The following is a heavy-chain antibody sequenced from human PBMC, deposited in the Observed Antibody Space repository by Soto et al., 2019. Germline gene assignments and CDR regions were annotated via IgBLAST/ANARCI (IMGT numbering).Heavy chain of an antibody. J-gene: IGHJ4*02. D-gene: IGHD3-22*01. CDR3: AKQPYYYDSSGYSLYYFDY. CDR2: ISGSGGST. V-gene: IGHV3-23*01. Sequence: GGSLRLSCAASGFTFSSYAMSWGRQAPGKGLEWVSAISGSGGSTYYADSVKGRFTISRDNSKNTLYLQMNSLRAEDTAVYYCAKQPYYYDSSGYSLYYFDYWGQGTLVTVSS. CDR1: GFTFSSYA.